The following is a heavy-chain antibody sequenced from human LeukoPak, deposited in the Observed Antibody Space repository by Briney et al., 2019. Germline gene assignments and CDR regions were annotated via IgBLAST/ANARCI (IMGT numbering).Heavy chain of an antibody. CDR3: ARSGTEDGYNIYFDH. CDR2: ISGSGSGT. J-gene: IGHJ4*02. D-gene: IGHD5-24*01. V-gene: IGHV3-23*01. CDR1: GFTFSTYA. Sequence: GGSLRLSCATSGFTFSTYAMSWVRQAPGKGLEWVSLISGSGSGTRYADSVKGRFTISRDNSKNMLYLHMNSLRADDTAVYYCARSGTEDGYNIYFDHWGQGTLVTVSS.